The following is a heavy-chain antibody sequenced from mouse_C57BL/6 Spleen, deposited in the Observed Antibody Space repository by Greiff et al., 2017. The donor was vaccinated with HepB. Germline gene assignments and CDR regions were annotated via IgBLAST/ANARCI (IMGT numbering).Heavy chain of an antibody. CDR1: GYTFTSYW. J-gene: IGHJ3*01. CDR2: IHPSDSDT. CDR3: AKIGDYYGSPGAY. V-gene: IGHV1-74*01. Sequence: VQLQQPGAELVKPGASVKVSCKASGYTFTSYWMHWVKQRPGQGLEWIGRIHPSDSDTNYNQKFKGKATLTVDKSSSTAHMQLSSLTSEDSAVYYCAKIGDYYGSPGAYWGQGTLVTVSA. D-gene: IGHD1-1*01.